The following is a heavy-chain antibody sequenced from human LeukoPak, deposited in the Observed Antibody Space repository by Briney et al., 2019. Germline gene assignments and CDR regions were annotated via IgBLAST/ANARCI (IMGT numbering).Heavy chain of an antibody. CDR3: ARETTADFSYYYMDA. Sequence: GGSLRLSCVASGFTFRSFWMSWVRQVPGTGLEWVGNIKPDGSEKYYMDSVKGRFTISRDNTKNSLYLQMNSLRAEDTAVYYCARETTADFSYYYMDAWGKGTTVTVSS. J-gene: IGHJ6*03. V-gene: IGHV3-7*01. CDR2: IKPDGSEK. CDR1: GFTFRSFW. D-gene: IGHD4-17*01.